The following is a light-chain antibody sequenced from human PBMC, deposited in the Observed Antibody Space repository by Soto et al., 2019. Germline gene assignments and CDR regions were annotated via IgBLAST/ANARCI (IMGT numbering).Light chain of an antibody. CDR2: AAS. CDR1: QHINNY. J-gene: IGKJ3*01. CDR3: HKRITNPHP. Sequence: PMTQSPSSLSASVGDTVTITCLASQHINNYVNWYQHKVGRAPKLLIYAASNLKRGVPSSSRGGGSGTDFPLTISSLQPEDFQTIYGHKRITNPHPFGPGTRWIS. V-gene: IGKV1-39*01.